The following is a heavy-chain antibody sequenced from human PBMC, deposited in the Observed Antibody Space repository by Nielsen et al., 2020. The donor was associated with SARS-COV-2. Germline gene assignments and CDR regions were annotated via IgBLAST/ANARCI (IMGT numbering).Heavy chain of an antibody. J-gene: IGHJ4*02. V-gene: IGHV3-30*18. D-gene: IGHD3/OR15-3a*01. CDR2: ISYEGSKQ. CDR3: AKDRAIFMIYFTRGGPDY. CDR1: GFSFNNYG. Sequence: GESLKISCAASGFSFNNYGMNWVRQAPGKGLEWVAYISYEGSKQYYADSVKGRFTISRDFSKSTLYLQMNSLRPEDTATYYCAKDRAIFMIYFTRGGPDYWGQGTLVTVSS.